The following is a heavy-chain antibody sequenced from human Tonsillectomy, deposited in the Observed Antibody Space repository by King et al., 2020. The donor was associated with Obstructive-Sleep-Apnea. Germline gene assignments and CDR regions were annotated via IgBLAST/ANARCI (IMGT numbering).Heavy chain of an antibody. CDR1: GGTFSSYA. CDR2: IISIFGTA. Sequence: QLVQSWAEVKKPGSSVKVSCKASGGTFSSYAISWVRQAPGQGLEWMGGIISIFGTANYSQKFQGRVTMTADESTSTAYMELSSLRSEDTAVYYCARDQIQQLVPYNWFDPWGQGTLVTVSS. CDR3: ARDQIQQLVPYNWFDP. V-gene: IGHV1-69*01. J-gene: IGHJ5*02. D-gene: IGHD6-13*01.